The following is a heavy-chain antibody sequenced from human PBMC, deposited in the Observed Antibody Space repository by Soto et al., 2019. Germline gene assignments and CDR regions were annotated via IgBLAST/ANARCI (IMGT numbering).Heavy chain of an antibody. J-gene: IGHJ5*02. CDR2: FDPEDGET. CDR3: ATDLNRYPPYSYGSENWFDP. Sequence: GASVKVSCKASGRTFSSYAISWVRQAPGKGLEWMGGFDPEDGETIYAQKFQGRVTMTEDTSTDTAYMELSSLRSEDTAVYYCATDLNRYPPYSYGSENWFDPWGQGTLVTVSS. V-gene: IGHV1-24*01. CDR1: GRTFSSYA. D-gene: IGHD5-18*01.